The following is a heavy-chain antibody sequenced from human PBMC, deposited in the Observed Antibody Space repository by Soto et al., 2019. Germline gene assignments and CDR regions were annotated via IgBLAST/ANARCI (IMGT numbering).Heavy chain of an antibody. D-gene: IGHD4-4*01. Sequence: AGGSLRLSCAASGFTFSSYEMNWVRQAPGKGLERVSYISSSGSTIYYADSVKGRFTISRDNAKNSLYLQMNSLRAEDTAVYYCARASHINYREQYYWGQGTLVTVSS. CDR3: ARASHINYREQYY. CDR1: GFTFSSYE. V-gene: IGHV3-48*03. J-gene: IGHJ4*02. CDR2: ISSSGSTI.